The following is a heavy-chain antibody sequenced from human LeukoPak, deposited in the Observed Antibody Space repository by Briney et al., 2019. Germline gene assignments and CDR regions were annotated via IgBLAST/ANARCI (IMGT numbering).Heavy chain of an antibody. V-gene: IGHV4-59*01. Sequence: SETLSLTCTVSGGSISSYYWSWIRQPPGKGLEWIGYIYYRGSTNYNPSLKSRVTISVDTSKNQFSLKLSSVTAADTAVYYCARVVVRNWFDPWGQGTLVTVSS. D-gene: IGHD6-6*01. J-gene: IGHJ5*02. CDR3: ARVVVRNWFDP. CDR2: IYYRGST. CDR1: GGSISSYY.